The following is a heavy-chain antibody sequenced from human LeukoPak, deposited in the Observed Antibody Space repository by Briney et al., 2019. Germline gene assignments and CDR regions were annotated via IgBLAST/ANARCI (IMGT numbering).Heavy chain of an antibody. V-gene: IGHV3-30*04. Sequence: PGGSLRLSCVTSGFDFNVYAMHWVRHSSGKGLEWVALLAYDGTNQYYADFVKGRFTISRDNSKNTVFLQMNSLRPQDTAIYYCAKGGPLGDTNRFDHWGQGTLVTVSS. CDR1: GFDFNVYA. J-gene: IGHJ4*02. D-gene: IGHD5-18*01. CDR2: LAYDGTNQ. CDR3: AKGGPLGDTNRFDH.